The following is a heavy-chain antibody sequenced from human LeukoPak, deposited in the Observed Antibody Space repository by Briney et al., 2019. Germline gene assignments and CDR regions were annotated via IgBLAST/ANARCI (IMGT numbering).Heavy chain of an antibody. CDR1: GGSISSYY. CDR3: ARTGRGYSGYDPTNWFDP. V-gene: IGHV4-4*07. Sequence: SETLPLTCTVSGGSISSYYWSWIRQPAGKGLEWIGRIYTSGSTNYNPSLKSRVTMSVDTSKNQFSLKLSSVTAADTAVYYCARTGRGYSGYDPTNWFDPWGQGTLVTVSS. J-gene: IGHJ5*02. D-gene: IGHD5-12*01. CDR2: IYTSGST.